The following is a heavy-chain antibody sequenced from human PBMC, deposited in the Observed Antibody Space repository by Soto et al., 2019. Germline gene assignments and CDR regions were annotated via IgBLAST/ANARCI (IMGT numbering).Heavy chain of an antibody. J-gene: IGHJ3*01. V-gene: IGHV4-34*01. CDR1: GGSFNSYY. D-gene: IGHD2-15*01. Sequence: SETLSLTCAVYGGSFNSYYWNWVRQPPGKGLEWIGEVTPSGRSNYNPSLKSRVTISKDMSKNQFSVEVTSVTAADTAIYYCTTSGRRWPDSFDVWGQGAMVTVSS. CDR3: TTSGRRWPDSFDV. CDR2: VTPSGRS.